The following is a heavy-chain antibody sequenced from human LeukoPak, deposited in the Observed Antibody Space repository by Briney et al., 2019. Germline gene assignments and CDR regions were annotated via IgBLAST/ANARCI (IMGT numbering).Heavy chain of an antibody. Sequence: PGGSLRLSCAASGFTLSDYYINWIRQAPGKGLEWVSYISSTGNTIYYADSVKGRFTISRDNAKNSLYLQMNSLRAEDTAVYYCATSRSFDHWGQGTLVTVSS. CDR2: ISSTGNTI. CDR1: GFTLSDYY. CDR3: ATSRSFDH. V-gene: IGHV3-11*04. J-gene: IGHJ4*02.